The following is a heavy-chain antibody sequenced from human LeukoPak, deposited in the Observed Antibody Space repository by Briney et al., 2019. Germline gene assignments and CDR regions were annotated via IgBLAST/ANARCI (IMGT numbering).Heavy chain of an antibody. Sequence: GRSLRLSCAASGFTFSSYGMHWVRQAPGKGLEWVSGISWNSGSIGYADSVKGRFTISRDNAKNSLYLQMNSLRAEDTALYYCAKAYCSSTSCYVGDFDYWGQGTLVTVSS. J-gene: IGHJ4*02. CDR3: AKAYCSSTSCYVGDFDY. CDR2: ISWNSGSI. D-gene: IGHD2-2*01. CDR1: GFTFSSYG. V-gene: IGHV3-9*01.